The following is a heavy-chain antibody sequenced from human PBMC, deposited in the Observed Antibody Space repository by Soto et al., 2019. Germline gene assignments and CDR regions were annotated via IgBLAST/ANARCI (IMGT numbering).Heavy chain of an antibody. CDR2: ISAYNGNT. CDR3: ARVDNAVTTGY. CDR1: GYTFAIRC. V-gene: IGHV1-18*01. Sequence: GASVELCCKASGYTFAIRCRLWVRQSPGQGLEWMGWISAYNGNTNYAQKLQGRVTMTTDTSTSTAYMELRSLRSDDTAVYYCARVDNAVTTGYWGQGTLVTVSS. D-gene: IGHD4-17*01. J-gene: IGHJ4*02.